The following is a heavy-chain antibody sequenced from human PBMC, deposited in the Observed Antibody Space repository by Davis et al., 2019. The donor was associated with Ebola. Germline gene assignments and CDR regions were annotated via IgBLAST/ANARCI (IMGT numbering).Heavy chain of an antibody. D-gene: IGHD3-22*01. Sequence: GESLKISCAASGFTFSDYYMSWIRQAPGKGLEWVGRIKSKTDGGTTDYAAPVKGRFTISRDDSKNTLYLQMNSLKTEDTAVYYCTTAYSYYYDSSGYVYFDYWGQGTLVTVSS. V-gene: IGHV3-15*01. CDR2: IKSKTDGGTT. CDR1: GFTFSDYY. J-gene: IGHJ4*02. CDR3: TTAYSYYYDSSGYVYFDY.